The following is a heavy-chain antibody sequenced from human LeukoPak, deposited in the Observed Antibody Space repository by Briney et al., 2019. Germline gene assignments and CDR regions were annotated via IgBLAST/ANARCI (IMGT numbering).Heavy chain of an antibody. J-gene: IGHJ4*01. CDR1: GFILSDYN. D-gene: IGHD1-26*01. CDR3: ARDLSATARAYDY. Sequence: GGSLRLSCAASGFILSDYNMNWVRQAPGKGLEWVSFIAISGTYITYADSPKGRFTISRDNAKNSLYLQMNSLRAEDTAVYYCARDLSATARAYDYWGHGTLVTVSS. CDR2: IAISGTYI. V-gene: IGHV3-21*01.